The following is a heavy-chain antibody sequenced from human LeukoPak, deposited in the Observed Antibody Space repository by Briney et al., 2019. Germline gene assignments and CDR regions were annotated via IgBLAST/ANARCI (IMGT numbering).Heavy chain of an antibody. CDR1: GFSFSNFA. V-gene: IGHV3-23*01. CDR2: IIGSSGDT. D-gene: IGHD5-12*01. J-gene: IGHJ4*02. Sequence: GGSLRLSCAASGFSFSNFAMSWVRQAPGKGLEWVSLIIGSSGDTFYADSVKGRFTISRDNSRNRLYLQMNSLRAEDTALYYCAKGAYDYIEMGYFDYWGQGTLVTVSS. CDR3: AKGAYDYIEMGYFDY.